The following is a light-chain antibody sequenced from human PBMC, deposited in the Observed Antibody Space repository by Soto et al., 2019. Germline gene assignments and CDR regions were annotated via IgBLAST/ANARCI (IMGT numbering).Light chain of an antibody. V-gene: IGKV3-15*01. CDR3: QQYSNWPPVT. CDR1: QSVSNN. Sequence: EIVMTQSPATLSVSPGERATLSCRASQSVSNNLAWFQQKPGQAPRLLIYDASTRATGISARFSGNGSGTEFTLTISSPQAEDFAAYFCQQYSNWPPVTFGQGTKLEIK. CDR2: DAS. J-gene: IGKJ2*01.